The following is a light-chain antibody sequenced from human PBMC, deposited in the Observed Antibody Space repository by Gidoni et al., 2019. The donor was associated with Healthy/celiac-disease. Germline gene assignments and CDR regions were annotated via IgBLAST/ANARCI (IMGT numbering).Light chain of an antibody. CDR3: QQSHSTPLT. V-gene: IGKV1-39*01. J-gene: IGKJ2*01. CDR1: QSISSY. Sequence: DIQMTQSPSSLSASVGDRVTITCRASQSISSYLNWYQQKPGKAPKLLIYAASSLQSGVPSRFSGSGSGTDFTLTISSLQPEDFATYYCQQSHSTPLTFGQGTKLESK. CDR2: AAS.